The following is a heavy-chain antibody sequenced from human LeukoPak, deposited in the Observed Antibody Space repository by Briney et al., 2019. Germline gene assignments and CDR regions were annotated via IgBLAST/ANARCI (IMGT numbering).Heavy chain of an antibody. CDR2: IWYDGSNK. D-gene: IGHD6-13*01. CDR1: GFTFSSYG. Sequence: GRSLRLSCAASGFTFSSYGMHWVRQAPGKGLEWVAVIWYDGSNKYYADSVKGRFTISRDNSKNTLYLQMNSLRAEDTAVYYCARDSFLYSSSWFVFWGAFDIWGQGTMVTVSS. J-gene: IGHJ3*02. CDR3: ARDSFLYSSSWFVFWGAFDI. V-gene: IGHV3-33*01.